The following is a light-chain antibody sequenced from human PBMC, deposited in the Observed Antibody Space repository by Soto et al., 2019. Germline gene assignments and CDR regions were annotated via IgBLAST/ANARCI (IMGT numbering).Light chain of an antibody. Sequence: DIQMTQSPSSLSASVGDRVTITCRASQGIRHDLGWYQQKPGKAPKRLIYSASSLQSGVPSRFSGSGSGTEFTLTISSLQPEDFATYYCLQYNNYPLIFGPGTKVDIK. J-gene: IGKJ3*01. CDR1: QGIRHD. CDR3: LQYNNYPLI. CDR2: SAS. V-gene: IGKV1-17*01.